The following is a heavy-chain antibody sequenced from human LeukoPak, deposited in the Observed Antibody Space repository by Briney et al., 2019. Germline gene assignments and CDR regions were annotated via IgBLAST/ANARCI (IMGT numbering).Heavy chain of an antibody. J-gene: IGHJ5*02. CDR2: IYYSGTT. CDR3: ARVMAARREDLNWFDP. CDR1: GGSISSSGSY. V-gene: IGHV4-39*07. D-gene: IGHD6-6*01. Sequence: SETLSLTCTVSGGSISSSGSYWGWIRQPPGKGLEWIGRIYYSGTTYNPSLKSRVTISVDTSKNQFSLNLTSVNAADTAVYYCARVMAARREDLNWFDPWGQGTLVTVSS.